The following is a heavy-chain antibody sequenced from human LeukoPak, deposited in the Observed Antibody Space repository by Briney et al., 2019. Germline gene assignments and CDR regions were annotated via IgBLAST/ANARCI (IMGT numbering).Heavy chain of an antibody. J-gene: IGHJ6*02. V-gene: IGHV4-31*11. Sequence: SETLSLTCAVSGGSINSETYYWAWIRQNPGKDLEWIGYIYRTGITYPNPSLKSRVTISVDTSKNQFSLKLSSVTAADTAVYYCARSRYNWNPYYYYGMDVWGQGTTVTVSS. CDR2: IYRTGIT. CDR1: GGSINSETYY. D-gene: IGHD1-20*01. CDR3: ARSRYNWNPYYYYGMDV.